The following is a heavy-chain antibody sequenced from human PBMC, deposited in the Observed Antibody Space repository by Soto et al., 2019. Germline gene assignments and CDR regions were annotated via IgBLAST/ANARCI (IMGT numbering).Heavy chain of an antibody. CDR1: GFTFSNAW. Sequence: GGSLRLSCAASGFTFSNAWMNWVRQAPGKGLEWVGRIKSKTDGGTTDYAAPVKGRFTISRDDSKNTLYLQMNSLKTADTAVYYCTTDRPELETAMGAYYYYGMDVWGQGTTVTVAS. CDR2: IKSKTDGGTT. D-gene: IGHD5-18*01. J-gene: IGHJ6*02. V-gene: IGHV3-15*07. CDR3: TTDRPELETAMGAYYYYGMDV.